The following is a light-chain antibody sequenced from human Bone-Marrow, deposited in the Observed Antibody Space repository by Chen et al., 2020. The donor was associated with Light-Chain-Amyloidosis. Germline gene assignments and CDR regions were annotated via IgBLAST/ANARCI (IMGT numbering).Light chain of an antibody. Sequence: QSALTQPASVSGSPGQSITIPCTGTSSDVGGYNYVSWYQQHPGKAPKLMGYEVTNRPSGISIRFSGSKSGNTASLTISGLQAEDEADYYCSSFTITNTWIFGGGTKLTVL. CDR3: SSFTITNTWI. CDR1: SSDVGGYNY. CDR2: EVT. J-gene: IGLJ2*01. V-gene: IGLV2-14*01.